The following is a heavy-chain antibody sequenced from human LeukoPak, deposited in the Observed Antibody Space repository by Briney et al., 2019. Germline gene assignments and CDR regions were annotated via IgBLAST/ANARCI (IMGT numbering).Heavy chain of an antibody. J-gene: IGHJ4*02. Sequence: SETLSLTCTVSGVSISSYYWSWIRQPPGKGLEWIGYIYYSGSTNYDPSLKSRVTISVDTSKNQFSLKLSSVTAADTAVYYGTKTYFTFGGVIFFVYWGQATVVTVSS. CDR3: TKTYFTFGGVIFFVY. CDR1: GVSISSYY. CDR2: IYYSGST. D-gene: IGHD3-16*02. V-gene: IGHV4-59*01.